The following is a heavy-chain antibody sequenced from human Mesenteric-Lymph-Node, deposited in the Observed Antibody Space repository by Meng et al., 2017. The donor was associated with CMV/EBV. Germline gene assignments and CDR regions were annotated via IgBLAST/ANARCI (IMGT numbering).Heavy chain of an antibody. D-gene: IGHD3-9*01. CDR2: INHSGST. Sequence: HQWGSGCWRLSCTLSGRWVVNGGAFSGYHWNWSRQSPEKGLEWIGEINHSGSTTYNPSFTSRIIISVDTSTNQISLNMSSVTAADTAVYYCARGSSYDILTGYFDYWGQGALVTVSS. V-gene: IGHV4-34*01. CDR3: ARGSSYDILTGYFDY. J-gene: IGHJ4*02. CDR1: GGAFSGYH.